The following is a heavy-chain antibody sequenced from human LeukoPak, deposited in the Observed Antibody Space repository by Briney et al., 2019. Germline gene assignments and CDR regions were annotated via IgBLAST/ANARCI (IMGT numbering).Heavy chain of an antibody. Sequence: ASETLSLTCAVYGGSFSDYNWSWLRQSPEMGLEWIGEINDSGRTHYNPSLKSRVTISVDTAKYQFSLSLSSLTAADTAVYYCARGLDLEGLDYWGQGTLVTVSS. V-gene: IGHV4-34*01. CDR1: GGSFSDYN. D-gene: IGHD1-1*01. J-gene: IGHJ4*02. CDR3: ARGLDLEGLDY. CDR2: INDSGRT.